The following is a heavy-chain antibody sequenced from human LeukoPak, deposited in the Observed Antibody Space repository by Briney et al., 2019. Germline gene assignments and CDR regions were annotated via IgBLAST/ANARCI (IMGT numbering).Heavy chain of an antibody. Sequence: PGGSLRLSCAASGFTFSSFGMHWVRQAPGKGLEWVAFIRYDGSNKYYADSVKGRFTVSRDNSKNTLYLQMNSLRAEDTAVYYCAREGTICSSTSCYIPDWFDPWGQGTLVTVSS. V-gene: IGHV3-30*02. D-gene: IGHD2-2*02. CDR2: IRYDGSNK. CDR3: AREGTICSSTSCYIPDWFDP. J-gene: IGHJ5*02. CDR1: GFTFSSFG.